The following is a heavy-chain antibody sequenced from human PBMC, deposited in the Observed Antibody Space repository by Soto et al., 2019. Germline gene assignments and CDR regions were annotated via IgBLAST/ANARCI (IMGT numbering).Heavy chain of an antibody. CDR3: AREANGGSDCYSPAEYSHH. CDR1: GYTFSNYG. V-gene: IGHV1-18*01. CDR2: ISAYNGKT. D-gene: IGHD2-21*02. Sequence: QVQLVQSGAEVKKPGASVKVSCKASGYTFSNYGINWVRQAPGQGLEWMGWISAYNGKTYDAERVQGRVTMTTDTYTSTAYMELMSLRSDDTAVYYCAREANGGSDCYSPAEYSHHWGQGTLFTVSS. J-gene: IGHJ1*01.